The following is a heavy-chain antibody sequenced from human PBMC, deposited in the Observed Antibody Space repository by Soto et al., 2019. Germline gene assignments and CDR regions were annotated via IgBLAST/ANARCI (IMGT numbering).Heavy chain of an antibody. CDR1: GFKFSVSG. Sequence: EGQLLQSGGGLVQPGGSLRLSFAAPGFKFSVSGRSWVRQAPGKGLEWVSSISIRGDYRYYADSVKGRFTISRDNSKNTLYLQMSSLTAEDTALYYCANHGGFDFWGQGTMVAVSS. CDR2: ISIRGDYR. V-gene: IGHV3-23*01. J-gene: IGHJ3*01. CDR3: ANHGGFDF. D-gene: IGHD4-17*01.